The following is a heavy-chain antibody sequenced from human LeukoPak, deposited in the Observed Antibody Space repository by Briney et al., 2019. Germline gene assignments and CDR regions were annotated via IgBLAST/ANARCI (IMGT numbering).Heavy chain of an antibody. CDR2: ISGRGGST. J-gene: IGHJ5*02. D-gene: IGHD3-9*01. V-gene: IGHV3-23*01. CDR1: GFTFNSYA. Sequence: GGSLRLSCAASGFTFNSYAMSWVRQAPGKGLEWVSSISGRGGSTYYADSVKGRFTISRDNSKNTLYLQMNSLRAEDTAVYYCAKLFLDDILTGPLFPWGQGTLVTVSS. CDR3: AKLFLDDILTGPLFP.